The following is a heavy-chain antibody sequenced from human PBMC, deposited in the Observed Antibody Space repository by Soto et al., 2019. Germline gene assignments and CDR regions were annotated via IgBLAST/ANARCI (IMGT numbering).Heavy chain of an antibody. Sequence: GGSLRLSCAASGFTFSSYGMHWVRQAPGKGLEWLAVISYDGTNKYYADSVKGRFTISRDNSKNTLYLQMNSLRAEDTAVYYCAREDYYYDSSGYSYYFDYWGQGTLVTVSS. CDR2: ISYDGTNK. J-gene: IGHJ4*02. V-gene: IGHV3-33*01. CDR1: GFTFSSYG. D-gene: IGHD3-22*01. CDR3: AREDYYYDSSGYSYYFDY.